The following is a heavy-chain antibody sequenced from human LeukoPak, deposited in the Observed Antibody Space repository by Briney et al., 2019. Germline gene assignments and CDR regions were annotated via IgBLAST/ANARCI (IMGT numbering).Heavy chain of an antibody. D-gene: IGHD4-17*01. J-gene: IGHJ4*02. Sequence: GGSLRLSCAASGFSFSKYWMSWVRQAPGKGLEWVANIKQDGSEKFYVDSVKGRFTISRDNAKNSVYLQMNSLRAEDTAIYYCATLGGTVTKVEYFFDYWGQGTLVTVSS. CDR2: IKQDGSEK. V-gene: IGHV3-7*01. CDR1: GFSFSKYW. CDR3: ATLGGTVTKVEYFFDY.